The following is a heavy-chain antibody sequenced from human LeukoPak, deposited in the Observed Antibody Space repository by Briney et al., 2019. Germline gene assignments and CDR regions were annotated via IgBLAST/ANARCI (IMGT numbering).Heavy chain of an antibody. D-gene: IGHD5-24*01. Sequence: PSETLSLTCTVSGGSISSGTYYWNWIRQPAGKGLEWIGRIYTSGNTNYNPSLKSRVTISVDTSKNRFSLKLSSVTAADTAVYYCASPRTLQQHTPLDYWGQGTLVTVSS. CDR1: GGSISSGTYY. J-gene: IGHJ4*02. V-gene: IGHV4-61*02. CDR3: ASPRTLQQHTPLDY. CDR2: IYTSGNT.